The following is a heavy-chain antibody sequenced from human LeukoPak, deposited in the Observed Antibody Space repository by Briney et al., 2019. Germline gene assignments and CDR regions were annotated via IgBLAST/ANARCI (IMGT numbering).Heavy chain of an antibody. J-gene: IGHJ5*02. CDR1: GGSISSYY. CDR2: IYYSGST. V-gene: IGHV4-59*12. D-gene: IGHD3-10*01. Sequence: SETLSLTCTVSGGSISSYYWSWIRQPPGKGLEWIGYIYYSGSTNYNPSLKRRVTMSLDTSKNQFSLKLSSVTAADTAVYYCAKSLYGSGSYYNWFDPWGQGTLVTVSS. CDR3: AKSLYGSGSYYNWFDP.